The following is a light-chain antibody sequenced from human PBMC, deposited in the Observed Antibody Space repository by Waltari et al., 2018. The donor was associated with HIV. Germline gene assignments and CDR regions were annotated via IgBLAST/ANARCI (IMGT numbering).Light chain of an antibody. CDR1: QPVSDY. CDR3: QQYYDYPWT. J-gene: IGKJ1*01. Sequence: IRMNQSPSSLSASTGYRVNITCRASQPVSDYVAWFRQRPGETPQFLIFGASTLHTGVSSRFSGSSSGTEFTLSVACLQSEDFATFFCQQYYDYPWTFGPGTQIEV. V-gene: IGKV1-8*01. CDR2: GAS.